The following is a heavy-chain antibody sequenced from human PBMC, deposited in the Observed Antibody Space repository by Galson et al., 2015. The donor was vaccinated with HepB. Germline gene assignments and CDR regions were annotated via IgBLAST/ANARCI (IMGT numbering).Heavy chain of an antibody. CDR3: ARDLGYGYERTYAFDI. V-gene: IGHV1-46*01. Sequence: SVKVSCKASGYTFTSYYMHWVRQAPGQGLEWMGIINPSGGSTSYAQKFQGRVTMTRDTSTSTVYMELSSLRSEDTAVYYCARDLGYGYERTYAFDIWGQGTMVTVPS. CDR2: INPSGGST. D-gene: IGHD5-12*01. CDR1: GYTFTSYY. J-gene: IGHJ3*02.